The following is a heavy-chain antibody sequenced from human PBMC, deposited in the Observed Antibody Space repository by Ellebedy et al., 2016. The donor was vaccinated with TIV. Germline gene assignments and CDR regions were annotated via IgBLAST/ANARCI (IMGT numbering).Heavy chain of an antibody. V-gene: IGHV3-7*01. CDR3: ARAGYSMEMGGAFDI. D-gene: IGHD5-18*01. Sequence: ETLSLTXAASGFTFSIYSSYYMSWVRQAPGKGLEWVAHIKHDGSDKYYVDAVKGRFTISRDNAKNSLYLQMNSLRAEDTAVYYCARAGYSMEMGGAFDIWGQGTMVTVSS. J-gene: IGHJ3*02. CDR2: IKHDGSDK. CDR1: GFTFSIYSSYY.